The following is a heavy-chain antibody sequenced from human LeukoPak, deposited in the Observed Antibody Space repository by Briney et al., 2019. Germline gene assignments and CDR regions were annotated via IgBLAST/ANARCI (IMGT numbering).Heavy chain of an antibody. V-gene: IGHV1-2*06. CDR1: GYTFTGYY. Sequence: ASVKVSCKASGYTFTGYYTHWVRQAPGQGLEWMGRINPNSGGTNYAQKFQGRVTMTRDTSISTAYMELSRLRSDDTAVYYCARVASGYYDSSGYVDWYFDLWGRGTLVTVSS. CDR3: ARVASGYYDSSGYVDWYFDL. D-gene: IGHD3-22*01. CDR2: INPNSGGT. J-gene: IGHJ2*01.